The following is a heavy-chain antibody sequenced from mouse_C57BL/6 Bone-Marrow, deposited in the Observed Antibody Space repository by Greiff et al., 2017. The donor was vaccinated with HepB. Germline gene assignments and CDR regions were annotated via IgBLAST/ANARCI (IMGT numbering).Heavy chain of an antibody. D-gene: IGHD2-1*01. CDR1: GFSFNTYA. V-gene: IGHV10-1*01. CDR3: VRHPYGNYPYYFDY. Sequence: EVQLVESGGGLVQPKGSLKLSCAASGFSFNTYAMNWVRQAPGKGLEWVARIRSKSNNYATYYADSVKDRFTISRDDSESMLYLQMNNLKTEDTAMYYCVRHPYGNYPYYFDYWGQGTTLTVSS. J-gene: IGHJ2*01. CDR2: IRSKSNNYAT.